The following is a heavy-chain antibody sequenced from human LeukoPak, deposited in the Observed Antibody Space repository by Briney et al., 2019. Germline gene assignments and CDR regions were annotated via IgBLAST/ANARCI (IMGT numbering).Heavy chain of an antibody. D-gene: IGHD5-24*01. J-gene: IGHJ4*02. Sequence: GGSLRLSCAASGFTFSSYGMSWVRQAPGKGLEWVSAISGSGGSTYYADSVKGRFTISRDNSKNTLYLQMNSLRAEDTAVYYCAKRGMATIVWYFDYWGQGTLVTVSS. CDR3: AKRGMATIVWYFDY. V-gene: IGHV3-23*01. CDR2: ISGSGGST. CDR1: GFTFSSYG.